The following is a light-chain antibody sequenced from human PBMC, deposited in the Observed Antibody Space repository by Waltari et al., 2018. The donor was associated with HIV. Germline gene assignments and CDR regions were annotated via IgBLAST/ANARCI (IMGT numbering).Light chain of an antibody. CDR2: DAS. CDR1: QRVSSY. V-gene: IGKV3-11*01. Sequence: EVVLTQSPATLYLSPGERATLSDRASQRVSSYLLWDHQNPGQAPRLLIYDASNRATGIPARFSGSGSGTDFTLTISSLEPEDFAVYYCQQRLTWPPITFGQVTRLEIK. CDR3: QQRLTWPPIT. J-gene: IGKJ5*01.